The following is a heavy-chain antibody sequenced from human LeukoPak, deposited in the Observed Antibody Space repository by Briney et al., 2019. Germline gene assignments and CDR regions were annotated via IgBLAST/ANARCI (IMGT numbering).Heavy chain of an antibody. CDR3: AKSSPVVMGAEIDY. CDR2: ISYDGSNK. V-gene: IGHV3-30-3*02. D-gene: IGHD2-21*01. Sequence: SGGSLRLSCAASGFTFSSYAMHWVRQAPGKGLEWVAVISYDGSNKYYADSVKGRFTISRDNSKNTLYLQMNSLRAEDTAVYYCAKSSPVVMGAEIDYWGQGTLVTVSS. J-gene: IGHJ4*02. CDR1: GFTFSSYA.